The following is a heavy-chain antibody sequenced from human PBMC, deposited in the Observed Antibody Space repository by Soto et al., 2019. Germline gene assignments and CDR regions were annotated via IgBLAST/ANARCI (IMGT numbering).Heavy chain of an antibody. J-gene: IGHJ6*02. V-gene: IGHV3-23*01. Sequence: EVQLLESGGGLVQPGGSLRLSCAASGFTFSSYAMSWVRQAPGKGLEWVSAISGSGGSTYYADSVKGRFTISRDNSKNQLYLQMNSLRAEDTAVYYCAKGLMVRGVKGIYYYYYYGMDVWGQGTTVTVSS. CDR2: ISGSGGST. CDR3: AKGLMVRGVKGIYYYYYYGMDV. D-gene: IGHD3-10*01. CDR1: GFTFSSYA.